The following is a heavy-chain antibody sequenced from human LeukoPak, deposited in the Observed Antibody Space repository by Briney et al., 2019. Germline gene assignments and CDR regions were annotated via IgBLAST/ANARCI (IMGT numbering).Heavy chain of an antibody. CDR1: GFSVRNNY. J-gene: IGHJ4*02. V-gene: IGHV3-66*01. D-gene: IGHD3/OR15-3a*01. Sequence: GGSLGLSCVVSGFSVRNNYVSWVRQAPGKGLEWVSVIYAGDTIHYADSVKGRFTISRDNSKNTVYLQMNSLRAEDTALYYCATIGTGDYREDSWGQGTLVTVSS. CDR2: IYAGDTI. CDR3: ATIGTGDYREDS.